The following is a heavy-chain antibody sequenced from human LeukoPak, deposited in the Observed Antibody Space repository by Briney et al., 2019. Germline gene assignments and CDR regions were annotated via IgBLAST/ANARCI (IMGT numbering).Heavy chain of an antibody. CDR2: IIPIFGTA. D-gene: IGHD3-10*01. J-gene: IGHJ4*02. CDR3: ARGSAQYGSGSYNY. Sequence: SLKLSCKPSAGTFTSYAISWVRQPPAPRLEWMGGIIPIFGTANYAQKFQGRVTITADESTSTAYMELSSLRSEDTAVYYCARGSAQYGSGSYNYWGQGTLVTVSS. V-gene: IGHV1-69*13. CDR1: AGTFTSYA.